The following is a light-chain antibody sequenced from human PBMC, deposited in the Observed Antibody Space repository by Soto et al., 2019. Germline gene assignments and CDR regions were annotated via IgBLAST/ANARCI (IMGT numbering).Light chain of an antibody. J-gene: IGKJ2*01. CDR1: QSVSSN. CDR2: GAS. Sequence: EIVMTQSPATLSVSPGERATLSCRASQSVSSNLAWYQQKPGQTPRLLIYGASTRATGIPARFSGSGSGTEFTLTISSLQSEDFAVYYCQQYHNWPPYTFGQGTKLXXK. CDR3: QQYHNWPPYT. V-gene: IGKV3-15*01.